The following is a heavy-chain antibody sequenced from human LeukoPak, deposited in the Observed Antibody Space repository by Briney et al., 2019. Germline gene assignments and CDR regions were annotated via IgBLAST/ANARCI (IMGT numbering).Heavy chain of an antibody. J-gene: IGHJ5*02. CDR1: GFTFSSSE. D-gene: IGHD1-26*01. CDR3: ARGWRTGSS. Sequence: GGSLRLSCAASGFTFSSSEMNWVRQAPGKGLEWVSYISSSGATIYYADPVKGRFTISRDNGKNSLYLQMNSLRAEDTAVYYCARGWRTGSSWGQGTLVTVSS. CDR2: ISSSGATI. V-gene: IGHV3-48*03.